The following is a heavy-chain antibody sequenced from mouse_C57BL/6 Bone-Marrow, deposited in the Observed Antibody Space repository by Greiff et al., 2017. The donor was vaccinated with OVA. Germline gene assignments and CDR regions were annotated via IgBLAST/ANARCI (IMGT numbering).Heavy chain of an antibody. D-gene: IGHD4-1*01. CDR1: GYSITSGYD. Sequence: VQLQQSGPGMVKPSQSLSLSCTVTGYSITSGYDWHWIRHVPGNKLEWMGYISYSGSTNYNPSLKSRISITHDTSKNHFFLKLNSVTTEDTATYYCARGWVFFDYWGQGTTLTVSS. CDR3: ARGWVFFDY. J-gene: IGHJ2*01. CDR2: ISYSGST. V-gene: IGHV3-1*01.